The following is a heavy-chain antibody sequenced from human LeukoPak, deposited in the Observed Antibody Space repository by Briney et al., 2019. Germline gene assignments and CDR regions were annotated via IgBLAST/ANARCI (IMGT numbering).Heavy chain of an antibody. J-gene: IGHJ2*01. V-gene: IGHV3-9*03. D-gene: IGHD6-13*01. CDR2: ISWNSDSI. CDR1: GFTFDDFA. Sequence: GGSLRVSCAASGFTFDDFAMHWVRQAPGKGLEWVSGISWNSDSIDYADSAKGRFTISRDNAKNSLYLQMNSLRPEDMALYYCAKVAAAGNWYFDLWGRGTLVTVSS. CDR3: AKVAAAGNWYFDL.